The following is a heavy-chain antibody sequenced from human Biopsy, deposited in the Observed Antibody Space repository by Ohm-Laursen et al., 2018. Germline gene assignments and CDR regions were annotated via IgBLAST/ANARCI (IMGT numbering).Heavy chain of an antibody. D-gene: IGHD3-3*01. J-gene: IGHJ3*01. Sequence: GTLSLTCPVSDDSIRNFYWTWIRQPPGQGLEWIGHASYSGYTNYNPSLKSRVTLSVDTSKNHFSLNLRSVTAADTAVYSCARLGNFWNAEDGLDLWGLGTMVTVSS. CDR2: ASYSGYT. CDR1: DDSIRNFY. CDR3: ARLGNFWNAEDGLDL. V-gene: IGHV4-59*08.